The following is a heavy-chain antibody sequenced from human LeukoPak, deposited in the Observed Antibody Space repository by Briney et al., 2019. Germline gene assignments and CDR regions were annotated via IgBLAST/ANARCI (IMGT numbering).Heavy chain of an antibody. CDR2: IRYDGNNK. V-gene: IGHV3-30*02. Sequence: GGSLRLSCAASGFIFSDYGMLWVRQAPGKGLDWVAFIRYDGNNKLYADSVKGRFTISRDNSKNTLYLQMNSLRADDTALYYCAELGITMIGGVWGKGTTVTISS. CDR3: AELGITMIGGV. J-gene: IGHJ6*04. D-gene: IGHD3-10*02. CDR1: GFIFSDYG.